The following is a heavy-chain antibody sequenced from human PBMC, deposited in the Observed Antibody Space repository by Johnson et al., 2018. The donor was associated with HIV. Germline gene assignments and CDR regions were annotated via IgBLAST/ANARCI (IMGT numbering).Heavy chain of an antibody. CDR2: VSYDGSTK. CDR3: ARDWSWRGSLKGGGAFDI. J-gene: IGHJ3*02. Sequence: VQLVESGGGLVQPWGSLRLSCAASGFTFTSYAMHWVRQAPGKGLEWVAVVSYDGSTKYYADSVKGRFTISRDNSENTLYLQMNSLRAEDTAVFFCARDWSWRGSLKGGGAFDIWGQGTLVTVSA. V-gene: IGHV3-30*04. D-gene: IGHD1-26*01. CDR1: GFTFTSYA.